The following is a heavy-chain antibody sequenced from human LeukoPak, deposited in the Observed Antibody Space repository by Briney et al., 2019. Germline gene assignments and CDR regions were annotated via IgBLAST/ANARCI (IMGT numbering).Heavy chain of an antibody. CDR3: AKISLRDGYNTIDY. CDR1: GFTFSSYG. CDR2: ISGSGGST. Sequence: PGGSLRLSCAASGFTFSSYGMSWVRQAPGKGLEWVSAISGSGGSTYYADSVKGRFTISRDNSKNTLYLQMNSLRAEDTAVYYCAKISLRDGYNTIDYWGQGTLVTVSS. J-gene: IGHJ4*02. V-gene: IGHV3-23*01. D-gene: IGHD5-24*01.